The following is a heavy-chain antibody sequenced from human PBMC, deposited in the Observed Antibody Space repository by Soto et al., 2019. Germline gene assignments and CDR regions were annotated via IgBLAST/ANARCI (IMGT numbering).Heavy chain of an antibody. J-gene: IGHJ4*01. D-gene: IGHD3-10*01. Sequence: PGGSLRLSCEVSGFSFGSYAFHWVRQAPGKGLEWLSVISYHGREIYYADSVKDRFTISRDNFKKTVYLQMNSLRSDDTALYYCERDPVAVNGSFVDWWGHRTLVNVSS. CDR1: GFSFGSYA. CDR2: ISYHGREI. V-gene: IGHV3-30-3*01. CDR3: ERDPVAVNGSFVDW.